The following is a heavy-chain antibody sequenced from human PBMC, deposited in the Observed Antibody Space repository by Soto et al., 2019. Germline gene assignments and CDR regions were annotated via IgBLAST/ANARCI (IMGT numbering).Heavy chain of an antibody. J-gene: IGHJ4*02. CDR1: GFSLSTSGVG. CDR2: IYWDDDK. D-gene: IGHD1-26*01. Sequence: QITLKESGPTLVKPTQTLTLTCTFSGFSLSTSGVGVGWIRQPPGKALEWLALIYWDDDKRFRPSLKSRLTVTKDTSKKQVVLTMTNMDPVDTATYYCAHRPPGSSPWDYWGQGTLVTVSS. CDR3: AHRPPGSSPWDY. V-gene: IGHV2-5*02.